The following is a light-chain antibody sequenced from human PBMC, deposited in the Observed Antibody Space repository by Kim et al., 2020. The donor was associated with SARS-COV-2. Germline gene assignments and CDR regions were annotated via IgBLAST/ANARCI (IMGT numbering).Light chain of an antibody. Sequence: EIVLTQSPGTLSLSPGERATLSCRASQSVSSSYLAWYQQKPGQAPRLLIYGASSRATGIPDRFSGSGYGTDFTLTISRLEPEDFAVYYCQQYGSSHFGGGTKVEI. J-gene: IGKJ4*01. V-gene: IGKV3-20*01. CDR1: QSVSSSY. CDR2: GAS. CDR3: QQYGSSH.